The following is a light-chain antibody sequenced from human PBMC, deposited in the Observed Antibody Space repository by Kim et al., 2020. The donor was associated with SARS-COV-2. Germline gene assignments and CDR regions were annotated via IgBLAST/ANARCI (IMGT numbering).Light chain of an antibody. CDR1: QSVRNNY. CDR2: DAS. J-gene: IGKJ4*01. V-gene: IGKV3D-20*01. Sequence: EIVLTQSPATLSSSPGERATLSCGASQSVRNNYVAWYQLKPGLAPRLVIYDASIRATGIPDRFSGSGSGTDFTLTISRLEPEDFAVYFCQQYGSQNLPTFGGVTKVDIK. CDR3: QQYGSQNLPT.